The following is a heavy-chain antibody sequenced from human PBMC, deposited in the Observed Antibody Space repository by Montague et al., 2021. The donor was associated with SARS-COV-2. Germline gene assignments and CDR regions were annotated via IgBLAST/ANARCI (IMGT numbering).Heavy chain of an antibody. CDR3: ARPNGQIAGDAFDI. V-gene: IGHV4-59*01. Sequence: SETLSLTCTVSGGSISSYYWSWIRQPPGKGLEWIGYISYSGSTNYNPSLTSRVTISVDTSKNQFSLKLSSVTAADTAVYYCARPNGQIAGDAFDIWGQGTMVTVSS. D-gene: IGHD2-21*01. CDR2: ISYSGST. J-gene: IGHJ3*02. CDR1: GGSISSYY.